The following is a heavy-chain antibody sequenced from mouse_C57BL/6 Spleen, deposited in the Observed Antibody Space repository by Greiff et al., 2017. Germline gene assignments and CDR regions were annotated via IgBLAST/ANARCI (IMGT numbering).Heavy chain of an antibody. CDR1: GYAFSSSW. CDR3: ARGWDAYYFDY. CDR2: IYPGDGDT. V-gene: IGHV1-82*01. J-gene: IGHJ2*01. D-gene: IGHD4-1*01. Sequence: VMLVESGPELVKPGASVKISCKASGYAFSSSWMNWVKQRPGKGLEWIGRIYPGDGDTNYNGKFKGKATLTADKSSSTAYMQLSSLTSEDSAVYFCARGWDAYYFDYWGQGTTLTVSS.